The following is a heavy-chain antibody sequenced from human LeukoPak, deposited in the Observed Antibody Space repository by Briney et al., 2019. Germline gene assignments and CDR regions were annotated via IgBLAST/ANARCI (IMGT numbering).Heavy chain of an antibody. Sequence: PGGSLRLSSAASGFTFSDYYMSWIRQAPGKGLEWVSYISSSGSTIYYADSVKGRFTISRDNAKNSLYLQMNSLRAEDTAVYYCARVDCSSTSCLPDYWGQGTLVTVSS. CDR1: GFTFSDYY. J-gene: IGHJ4*02. D-gene: IGHD2-2*01. CDR3: ARVDCSSTSCLPDY. V-gene: IGHV3-11*01. CDR2: ISSSGSTI.